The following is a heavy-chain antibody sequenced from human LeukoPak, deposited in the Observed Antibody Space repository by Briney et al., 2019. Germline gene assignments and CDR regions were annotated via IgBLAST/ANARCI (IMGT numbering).Heavy chain of an antibody. CDR3: AREDYGDYATSFDY. J-gene: IGHJ4*02. D-gene: IGHD4-17*01. V-gene: IGHV3-7*01. Sequence: GGSLRLSCAASGFTFSSYWMSWVRQAPGKGLEWVANIKQDGSEKYYVDSVKGRFTISRDNAKNSLYLQMNSLRAEDTAVYYCAREDYGDYATSFDYWGQGTLVTVSS. CDR1: GFTFSSYW. CDR2: IKQDGSEK.